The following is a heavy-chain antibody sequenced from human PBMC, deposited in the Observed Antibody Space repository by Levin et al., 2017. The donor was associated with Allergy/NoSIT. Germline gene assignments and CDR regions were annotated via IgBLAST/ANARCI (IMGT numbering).Heavy chain of an antibody. Sequence: QTLSLTCTFSGFSLSTSGVGVGWIRQPPGKALEWLALIYWDDDKRYSPSLKSRLTITKDTSKNQVVLTMTNMDPVDTATYYCAQASSTSPPHTKRNWFDPWGQGTLVTVSS. CDR2: IYWDDDK. V-gene: IGHV2-5*02. CDR1: GFSLSTSGVG. CDR3: AQASSTSPPHTKRNWFDP. D-gene: IGHD2-2*01. J-gene: IGHJ5*02.